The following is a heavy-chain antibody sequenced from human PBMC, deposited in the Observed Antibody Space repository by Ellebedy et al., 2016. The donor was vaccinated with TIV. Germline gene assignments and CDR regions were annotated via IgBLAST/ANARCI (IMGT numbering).Heavy chain of an antibody. CDR2: IYYRGST. D-gene: IGHD4-17*01. CDR1: GGSVSSSPNC. Sequence: MPSETLSLTCTVSGGSVSSSPNCWDWIRQPPGKGLEWIGSIYYRGSTYDNPSLSSRVTISVDRSKNQISLRLKSVTVADTAVYYCARHQYDYGLYGDSAYWYFDVWGRGTLVAVSS. CDR3: ARHQYDYGLYGDSAYWYFDV. V-gene: IGHV4-39*01. J-gene: IGHJ2*01.